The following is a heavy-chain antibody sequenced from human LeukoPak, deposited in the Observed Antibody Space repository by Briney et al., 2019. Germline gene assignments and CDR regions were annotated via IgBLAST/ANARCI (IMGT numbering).Heavy chain of an antibody. V-gene: IGHV4-34*03. J-gene: IGHJ6*03. CDR1: GGSFSGYF. CDR2: INHSGST. CDR3: SRITIFGVAGYYMDV. Sequence: SETLSLTCAVYGGSFSGYFWSWIRQPPGKGLEWIGEINHSGSTNYNPSLKSRVTISVDTSKNQFSLKLSSVTAADTAVYYCSRITIFGVAGYYMDVWGKGTTVTVSS. D-gene: IGHD3-3*01.